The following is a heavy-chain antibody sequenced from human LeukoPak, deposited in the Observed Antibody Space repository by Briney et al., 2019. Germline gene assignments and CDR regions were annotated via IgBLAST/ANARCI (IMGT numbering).Heavy chain of an antibody. CDR1: GITLSSYA. V-gene: IGHV3-23*01. J-gene: IGHJ4*02. CDR2: ISGSGSST. D-gene: IGHD6-19*01. CDR3: AKGAPYSSGWYSDY. Sequence: GASLRLSCAVSGITLSSYAMTWVRQAPGKGLEWVSTISGSGSSTYYAGSVKGRFTISRDNSKNTLYLQMNSLRAEDTAVYYCAKGAPYSSGWYSDYRGQGTLVTVSS.